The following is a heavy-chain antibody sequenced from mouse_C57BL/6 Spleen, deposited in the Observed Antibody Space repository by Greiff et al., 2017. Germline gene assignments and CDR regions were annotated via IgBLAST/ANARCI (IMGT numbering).Heavy chain of an antibody. D-gene: IGHD2-4*01. V-gene: IGHV1-75*01. Sequence: VQLVESGPELVKPGASVKISCKASGYTFTDYYINWVKQRPGQGLEWIGWIFPGSGSTYYNEKFKGKATLTVDKSSSTAYMLLSSLPSEDSAVYFCARGFYYDYLYYAMDYWGQGTSVTVSS. CDR1: GYTFTDYY. CDR2: IFPGSGST. CDR3: ARGFYYDYLYYAMDY. J-gene: IGHJ4*01.